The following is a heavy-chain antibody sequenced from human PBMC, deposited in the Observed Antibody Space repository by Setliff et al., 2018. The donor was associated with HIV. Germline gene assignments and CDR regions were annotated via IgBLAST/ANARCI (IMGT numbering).Heavy chain of an antibody. CDR3: ARDGYNYSYYYYYGMDV. V-gene: IGHV4-30-4*08. CDR1: GGSISSGDYY. J-gene: IGHJ6*02. Sequence: SETLSLTCTVSGGSISSGDYYWSWIRQPPGKGLEWIGYIYYSGSTYYNPSLKRRVTISVDRSKNQFSLKLSSVTAADTAVYYCARDGYNYSYYYYYGMDVWGQGTTVTVSS. D-gene: IGHD5-12*01. CDR2: IYYSGST.